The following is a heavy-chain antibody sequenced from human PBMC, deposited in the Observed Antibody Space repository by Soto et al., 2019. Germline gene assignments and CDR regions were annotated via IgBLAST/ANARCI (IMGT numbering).Heavy chain of an antibody. CDR3: ADDPPQYSSGWYSDY. Sequence: GGSLRLSFAASGFTFSSYAMSWGRQAPGKGLEWVSAISGSGGSTYYADSVKGRFTISRDNSKNTLYLQMNSLRAEDTAVYYCADDPPQYSSGWYSDYWGQGTLVTVSS. D-gene: IGHD6-19*01. CDR2: ISGSGGST. CDR1: GFTFSSYA. J-gene: IGHJ4*02. V-gene: IGHV3-23*01.